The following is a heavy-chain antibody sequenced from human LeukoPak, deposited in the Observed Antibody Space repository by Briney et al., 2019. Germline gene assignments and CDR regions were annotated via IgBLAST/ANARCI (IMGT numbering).Heavy chain of an antibody. CDR2: INPKRGGT. V-gene: IGHV1-2*02. Sequence: ASVKVSCKASGYIFTGYYMHWVRHAPGPGLEWMGCINPKRGGTNYAQKFQGRVTMTRDTSISTAYMELSRLRSYDTAVYFCARLIGGSWYEEAIVGVVGSGSYYFDCWGQGTLVTVSS. J-gene: IGHJ4*02. D-gene: IGHD6-13*01. CDR1: GYIFTGYY. CDR3: ARLIGGSWYEEAIVGVVGSGSYYFDC.